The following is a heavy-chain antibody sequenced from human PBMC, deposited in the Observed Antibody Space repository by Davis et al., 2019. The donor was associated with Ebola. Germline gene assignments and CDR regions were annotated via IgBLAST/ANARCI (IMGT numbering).Heavy chain of an antibody. Sequence: PARSLRLSCAASGFTFSSYAMSWVRQAPGKGLEWVSAISGSGGSTYYADSVKGRFTISRDNSKNTLYLQMNSLRAEDTAVYYCAKAAGENNEYYDFWSGYGTNYYYYGMDVWGQGTTVTVSS. CDR2: ISGSGGST. J-gene: IGHJ6*02. V-gene: IGHV3-23*01. D-gene: IGHD3-3*01. CDR1: GFTFSSYA. CDR3: AKAAGENNEYYDFWSGYGTNYYYYGMDV.